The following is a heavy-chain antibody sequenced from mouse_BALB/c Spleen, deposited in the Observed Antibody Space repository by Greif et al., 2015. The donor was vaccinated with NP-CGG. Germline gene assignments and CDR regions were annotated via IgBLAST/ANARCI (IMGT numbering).Heavy chain of an antibody. CDR3: ARDPGRTDMDY. V-gene: IGHV2-9*02. CDR2: IWAGGST. Sequence: QVQLKESGPGLVAPSQSLSITCTVSGFSFTSYGVRWVRQPPGKGLEWLGVIWAGGSTTYNSALMSRLSISKDNSKSQVFSKINSLHTDDTSMYYGARDPGRTDMDYWGQGTSLTVSS. CDR1: GFSFTSYG. J-gene: IGHJ4*01.